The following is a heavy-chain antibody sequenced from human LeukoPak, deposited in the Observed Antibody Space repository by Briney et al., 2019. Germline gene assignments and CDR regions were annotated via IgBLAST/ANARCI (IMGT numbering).Heavy chain of an antibody. D-gene: IGHD3-22*01. V-gene: IGHV1-2*02. J-gene: IGHJ4*02. CDR2: INPNSGAT. CDR3: ARGRDYYDNSGVDS. Sequence: ASVKVSCKASGYSFIANYIHWVRQAPGQGLEWMGWINPNSGATNYAQKFQDRVIMTRDTPISTAYMDLSRLTSDDTAVYDCARGRDYYDNSGVDSWGQGTLVTVSS. CDR1: GYSFIANY.